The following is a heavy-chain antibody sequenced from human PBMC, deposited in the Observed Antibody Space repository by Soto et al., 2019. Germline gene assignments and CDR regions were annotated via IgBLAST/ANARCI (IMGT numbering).Heavy chain of an antibody. CDR3: AKDLVLRYFDWLPQYFDY. CDR2: ISGSGGST. V-gene: IGHV3-23*01. J-gene: IGHJ4*02. CDR1: GFTFSSYA. Sequence: LGGSRRLSCAASGFTFSSYAMSWVRQAPWKGLEWVSAISGSGGSTYYADSVKGRFTISRDNSKNTLYLQMNSLRAEDTAVYYCAKDLVLRYFDWLPQYFDYWGQGTLVTVSS. D-gene: IGHD3-9*01.